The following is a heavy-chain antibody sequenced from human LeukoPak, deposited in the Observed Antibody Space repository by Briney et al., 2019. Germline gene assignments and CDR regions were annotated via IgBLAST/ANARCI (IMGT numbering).Heavy chain of an antibody. J-gene: IGHJ5*02. CDR3: ARDTGGRGWFDP. CDR1: GFTFSSYA. V-gene: IGHV3-23*01. CDR2: ISGSPGST. Sequence: PGGSLRLSCAASGFTFSSYAMSWVRQAPGKGLEWVSAISGSPGSTYYADSVKGRFTISRDNAKNSLYLQMNSLRAEDTAVYYCARDTGGRGWFDPWGQGTLVTVSS. D-gene: IGHD2-8*02.